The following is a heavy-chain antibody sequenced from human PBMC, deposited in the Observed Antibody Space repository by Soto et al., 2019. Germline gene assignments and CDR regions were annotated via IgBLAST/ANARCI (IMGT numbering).Heavy chain of an antibody. CDR1: GFTFSSYW. CDR3: AREGTQFVYYYGMDV. D-gene: IGHD1-1*01. J-gene: IGHJ6*02. V-gene: IGHV3-74*01. Sequence: QPGGSLRLSCAASGFTFSSYWMHWVRQAPGKGLVWVSRINSDGSSTSYADSVKGRFTISRDNAKNTLYLQMNSLRAEDTAVYYCAREGTQFVYYYGMDVWGQGTTVTVSS. CDR2: INSDGSST.